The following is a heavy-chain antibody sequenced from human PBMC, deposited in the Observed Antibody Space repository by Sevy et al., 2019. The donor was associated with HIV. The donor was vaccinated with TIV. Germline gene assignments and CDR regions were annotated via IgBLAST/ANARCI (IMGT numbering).Heavy chain of an antibody. J-gene: IGHJ5*02. CDR1: GYTFDSYG. CDR2: IGAYNGNI. V-gene: IGHV1-18*01. CDR3: ARISTVRGKFNWFDP. D-gene: IGHD3-10*01. Sequence: ASVKVSCKASGYTFDSYGISWVRQAPGQGLECMGWIGAYNGNIKYAQNIQDRVTMTTDASTSTAYMELRSLRSDDTAVYFCARISTVRGKFNWFDPWGQGTLVTVSS.